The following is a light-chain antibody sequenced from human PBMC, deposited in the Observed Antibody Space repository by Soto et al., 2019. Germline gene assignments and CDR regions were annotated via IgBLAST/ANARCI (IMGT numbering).Light chain of an antibody. CDR3: QQYHTFWA. CDR2: DAS. V-gene: IGKV1-5*01. J-gene: IGKJ1*01. CDR1: QSVTRW. Sequence: DIQMTQSPSTLSASIGDRVTIACRASQSVTRWLVWYQQKPGKAPELLIFDASTLESGVPSRVSGSGYGTEFGLTVNRLQPEDHADDYCQQYHTFWAFALGTKVEVK.